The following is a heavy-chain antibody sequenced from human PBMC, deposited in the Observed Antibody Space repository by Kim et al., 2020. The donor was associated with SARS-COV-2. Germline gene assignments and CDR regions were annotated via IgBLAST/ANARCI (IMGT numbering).Heavy chain of an antibody. CDR3: AKDVLVRGGPWDYFDF. V-gene: IGHV3-23*01. Sequence: GGSLRLSCAASGCRFSSYALTWVRQAPRKGLEWVSHISGSGDKTFYAESVRGRFTISRDNSNNTVFLHMTGLRPDDTARYYCAKDVLVRGGPWDYFDFWGQGTLVTVSS. D-gene: IGHD3-10*01. CDR1: GCRFSSYA. CDR2: ISGSGDKT. J-gene: IGHJ4*02.